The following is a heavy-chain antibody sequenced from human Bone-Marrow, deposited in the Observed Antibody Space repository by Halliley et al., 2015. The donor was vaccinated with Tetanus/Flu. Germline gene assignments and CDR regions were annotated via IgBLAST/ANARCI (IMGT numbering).Heavy chain of an antibody. V-gene: IGHV3-13*04. CDR3: ARDLEGLYGLDV. CDR2: IGTAGDT. J-gene: IGHJ6*02. D-gene: IGHD3-16*01. Sequence: GLEWVATIGTAGDTYYPDSVKGRFTISRENVKESLHLQMNSLRGGDTAVYYCARDLEGLYGLDVWGPGTTVTVS.